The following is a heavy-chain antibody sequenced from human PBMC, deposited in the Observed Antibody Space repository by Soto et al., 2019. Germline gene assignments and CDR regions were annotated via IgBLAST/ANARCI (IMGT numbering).Heavy chain of an antibody. CDR2: IKTNSGDT. CDR3: ATDINVLAATFDP. CDR1: GSTFSDYY. V-gene: IGHV1-2*02. Sequence: ASVKVSCKASGSTFSDYYIHWVRQAPGQGLEWMGWIKTNSGDTIHAQRFQARVTMTIDTSISTAFMELSRLTFDDSAVYYCATDINVLAATFDPWGQGTQVTVSS. J-gene: IGHJ5*02. D-gene: IGHD6-13*01.